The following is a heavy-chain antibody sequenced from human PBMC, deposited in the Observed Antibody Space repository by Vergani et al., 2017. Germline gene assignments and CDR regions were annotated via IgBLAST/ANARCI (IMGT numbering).Heavy chain of an antibody. CDR2: ISYDGSSK. Sequence: QVQLVESGGGVVQPGRSLRLSCAASGFTFSSYGMHWVRQAPGKGLEWVAVISYDGSSKYYADSVKGRFTISRDNSKNTLYLQMNSLRAEDTAVYYCAKSYGGKFSDAFDIWGQGTMVTVSS. CDR1: GFTFSSYG. CDR3: AKSYGGKFSDAFDI. D-gene: IGHD4-23*01. J-gene: IGHJ3*02. V-gene: IGHV3-30*18.